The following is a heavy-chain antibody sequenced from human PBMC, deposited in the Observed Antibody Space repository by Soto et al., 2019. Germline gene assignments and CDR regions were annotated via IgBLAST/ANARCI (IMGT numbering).Heavy chain of an antibody. CDR2: IYYSGST. CDR1: GGSISSGGYY. Sequence: SETLSLTCTVSGGSISSGGYYWSWIRQHPGKGLEWIGYIYYSGSTYYNPSLKSRVTISVDTSKNQFSLKLSSVTAADTAVYYCARDSPYSSSSEYYYYGMDVWGQGTTVTVSS. V-gene: IGHV4-31*03. CDR3: ARDSPYSSSSEYYYYGMDV. D-gene: IGHD6-6*01. J-gene: IGHJ6*02.